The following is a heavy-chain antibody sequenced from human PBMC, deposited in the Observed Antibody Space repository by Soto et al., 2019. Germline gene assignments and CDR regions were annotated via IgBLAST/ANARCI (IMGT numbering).Heavy chain of an antibody. Sequence: PGGSLRLSCAASGFTVSSNYMSWVRQAPGKGLEWVSVIYSGGSTYYADSVKGRFTISRHNSKNTLYLQMNSLRAEDMAVYYCARIIYDSSGYYTPDAFDIWGQGTTVTVSS. V-gene: IGHV3-53*04. D-gene: IGHD3-22*01. J-gene: IGHJ3*02. CDR1: GFTVSSNY. CDR2: IYSGGST. CDR3: ARIIYDSSGYYTPDAFDI.